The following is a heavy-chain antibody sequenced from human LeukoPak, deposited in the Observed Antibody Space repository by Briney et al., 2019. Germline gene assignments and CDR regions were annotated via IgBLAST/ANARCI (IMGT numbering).Heavy chain of an antibody. D-gene: IGHD6-6*01. J-gene: IGHJ4*02. CDR2: ISSNGGSA. CDR3: AREASIVVRCSDY. CDR1: GFTFSSYA. V-gene: IGHV3-64*01. Sequence: PGGSLRLSCAASGFTFSSYAMHRVRQAPGKGLEYVSAISSNGGSASYANSVKGRFTISRDNSKNTLYLQMGSLRAEDMAVYYCAREASIVVRCSDYWAREPWSPSPQ.